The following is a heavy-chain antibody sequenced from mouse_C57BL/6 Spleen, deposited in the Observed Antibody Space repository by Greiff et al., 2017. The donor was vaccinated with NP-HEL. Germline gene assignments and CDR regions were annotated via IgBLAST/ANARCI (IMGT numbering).Heavy chain of an antibody. CDR3: TTGGLRGYAMDY. J-gene: IGHJ4*01. D-gene: IGHD2-4*01. CDR1: GFNIKDDY. Sequence: VQLQQSGAELVRPGASVKLSCTASGFNIKDDYMHWVKQRPEQGLEWIGWIDPENGDTEYASKFQGKATITADTSSNTAYLQLSSLTSEDTAVYYCTTGGLRGYAMDYWGQGTSVTVSS. V-gene: IGHV14-4*01. CDR2: IDPENGDT.